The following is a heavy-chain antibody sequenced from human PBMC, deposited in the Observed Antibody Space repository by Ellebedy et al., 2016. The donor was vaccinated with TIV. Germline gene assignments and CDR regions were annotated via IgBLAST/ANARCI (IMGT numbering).Heavy chain of an antibody. CDR2: INQDSTKT. J-gene: IGHJ3*02. Sequence: GESLKISCGGSGFSFRSYWMTWVRQAPGKGLEWVANINQDSTKTFYVDSVEGRFTISRDNAKNSLFLQMNSLGVEDTAIYYCATDGSYGDYLSPAHASVMWGQGTLVSVSS. D-gene: IGHD4-17*01. CDR1: GFSFRSYW. V-gene: IGHV3-7*01. CDR3: ATDGSYGDYLSPAHASVM.